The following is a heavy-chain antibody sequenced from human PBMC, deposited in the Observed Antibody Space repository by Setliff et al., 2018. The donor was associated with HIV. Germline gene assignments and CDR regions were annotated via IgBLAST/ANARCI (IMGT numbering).Heavy chain of an antibody. D-gene: IGHD3-10*02. CDR1: GGTFSSYA. V-gene: IGHV1-69*06. Sequence: SVKVSCKASGGTFSSYAISWVRQAPGQGLEWMGGIIPIFGTANYAQKFQGRVTITADKSTSTAYMELSSLRSEDTAVYYCAGIVRPSYYYYYYMDVWGKGTTVTVSS. CDR3: AGIVRPSYYYYYYMDV. CDR2: IIPIFGTA. J-gene: IGHJ6*03.